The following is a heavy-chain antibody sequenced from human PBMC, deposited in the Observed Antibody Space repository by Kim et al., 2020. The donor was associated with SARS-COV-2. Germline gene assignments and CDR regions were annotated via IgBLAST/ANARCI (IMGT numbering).Heavy chain of an antibody. CDR2: INGDGSTI. V-gene: IGHV3-74*01. Sequence: GGSLRLSCAASGFTFSDYWMNWVRQVPGKGLVWVSRINGDGSTINYADSVQGRFTISRDNAKNTLYLQMNGLRAADTAVYYCAGGLGWFDPWGQGTLVTVSS. D-gene: IGHD1-26*01. J-gene: IGHJ5*02. CDR1: GFTFSDYW. CDR3: AGGLGWFDP.